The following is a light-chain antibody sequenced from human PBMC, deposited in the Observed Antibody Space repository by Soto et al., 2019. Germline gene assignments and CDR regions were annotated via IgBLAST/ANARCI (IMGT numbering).Light chain of an antibody. CDR2: DSD. CDR1: TSNIVNNY. J-gene: IGLJ2*01. Sequence: QSVLTQPPSVSAAPGQKVTISCSGSTSNIVNNYASWYQQLPGKAPRLLIYDSDKRPSGIPDRFSGSKSCTSATLGITGLQTGDEADYSCGSWDSSLSAAVFGGGTKLTVL. V-gene: IGLV1-51*01. CDR3: GSWDSSLSAAV.